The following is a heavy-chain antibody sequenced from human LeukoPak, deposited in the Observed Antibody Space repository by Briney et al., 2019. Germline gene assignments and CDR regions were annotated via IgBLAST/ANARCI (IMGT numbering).Heavy chain of an antibody. Sequence: PSQTLSLTCAVSGGSISSGGYSWSWIRQPPGKGLEWIGYIYHSGSTYYNPSLKSRVTISVDRSKNQFSLKLSSVTAADTAVYYCARGSYLRAFDIWGQGTMVTVSS. CDR3: ARGSYLRAFDI. D-gene: IGHD1-26*01. CDR1: GGSISSGGYS. V-gene: IGHV4-30-2*01. CDR2: IYHSGST. J-gene: IGHJ3*02.